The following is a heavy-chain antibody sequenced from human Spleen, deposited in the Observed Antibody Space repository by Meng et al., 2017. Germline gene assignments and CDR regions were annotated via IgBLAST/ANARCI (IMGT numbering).Heavy chain of an antibody. V-gene: IGHV3-23*01. CDR1: GFTFSNYA. CDR2: ISASGGST. Sequence: GGSLRLSCAASGFTFSNYAMNWVRQTPGKGLEWVSGISASGGSTYYADSVKGRFTVSRDNSKNTLYLHVNSLSADDTAVYYCAKDSYSNIRGERFDPWGQGTLVTVSS. D-gene: IGHD3-10*01. CDR3: AKDSYSNIRGERFDP. J-gene: IGHJ5*02.